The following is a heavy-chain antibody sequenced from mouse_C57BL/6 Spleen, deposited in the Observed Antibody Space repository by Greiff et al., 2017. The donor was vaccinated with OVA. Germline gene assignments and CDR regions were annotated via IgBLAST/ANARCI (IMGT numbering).Heavy chain of an antibody. J-gene: IGHJ4*01. Sequence: EVKLMESGEGLVKPGGSLKLSCAASGFTFSSYAMSWVRQTPEKRLEWVAYISSGGDYIYYADTVKGRFTISRENARNTLYLQMSSLKSEDTAMYYCTRDGIYYDYGGAMDYWGQGTSVTVSS. CDR3: TRDGIYYDYGGAMDY. CDR1: GFTFSSYA. V-gene: IGHV5-9-1*02. CDR2: ISSGGDYI. D-gene: IGHD2-4*01.